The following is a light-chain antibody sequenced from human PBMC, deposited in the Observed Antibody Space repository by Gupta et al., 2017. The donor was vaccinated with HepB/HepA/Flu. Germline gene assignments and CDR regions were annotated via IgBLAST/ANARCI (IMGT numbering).Light chain of an antibody. Sequence: SYTLSQPPSVSVSPGQTGYISCSGDKLGDKSVCWYQQKPGQSPVLVIYQGSRRPSRIPDRYSGSTSGDTATLTISGTQAIDEADYYCQAWDTSHVIFGGGTKLTVL. CDR1: KLGDKS. CDR2: QGS. J-gene: IGLJ2*01. CDR3: QAWDTSHVI. V-gene: IGLV3-1*01.